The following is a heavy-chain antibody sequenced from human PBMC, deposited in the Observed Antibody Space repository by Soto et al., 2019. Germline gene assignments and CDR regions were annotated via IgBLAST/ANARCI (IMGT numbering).Heavy chain of an antibody. CDR3: ARRRGGSYYYYYYGMDV. Sequence: QLQLQESGPGLVKPSETLSLTCTVSGGSISSSSYYWGWIRQPPGKGLEWIGSIYYSGSTYYNPSLKSRVTISVDTSKNQFSLKLSSVTAADTAVYYCARRRGGSYYYYYYGMDVWGQGTTVTVSS. J-gene: IGHJ6*02. CDR1: GGSISSSSYY. D-gene: IGHD1-26*01. CDR2: IYYSGST. V-gene: IGHV4-39*01.